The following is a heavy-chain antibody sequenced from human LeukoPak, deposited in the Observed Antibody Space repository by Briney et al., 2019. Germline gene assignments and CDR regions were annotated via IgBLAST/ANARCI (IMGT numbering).Heavy chain of an antibody. CDR1: GFTFSSYV. CDR3: AKNFYWFDP. J-gene: IGHJ5*02. V-gene: IGHV3-23*01. Sequence: GGSLRLSCVASGFTFSSYVMSWVRQAPGKGLEWVSGISGSGGSTYYADSVKGRFTISRDNSKNTLYLQMNSLRAEDAAVYYCAKNFYWFDPWGQGTLVTVSS. CDR2: ISGSGGST. D-gene: IGHD2/OR15-2a*01.